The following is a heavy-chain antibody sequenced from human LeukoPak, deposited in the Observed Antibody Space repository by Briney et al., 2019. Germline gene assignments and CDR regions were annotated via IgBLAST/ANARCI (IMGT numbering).Heavy chain of an antibody. Sequence: GGSLGLSCAASGFTFSSYSMNWVRQAPGKGLEWVSSISSSSSYIYYADSVKGRFTISRDNAENSLYLQMNSLRAEDTAVCYCARTRGSYSIDYWGQGALVTVSS. CDR1: GFTFSSYS. CDR2: ISSSSSYI. D-gene: IGHD1-26*01. CDR3: ARTRGSYSIDY. V-gene: IGHV3-21*01. J-gene: IGHJ4*02.